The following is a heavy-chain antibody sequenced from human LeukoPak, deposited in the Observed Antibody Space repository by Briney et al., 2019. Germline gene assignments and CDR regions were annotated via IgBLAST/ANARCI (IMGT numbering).Heavy chain of an antibody. CDR1: GFTFSGYA. CDR3: AKEGVVRGVKALGY. D-gene: IGHD3-10*01. Sequence: GGSLRLSCAASGFTFSGYAMSWVRQAPGKGLEWVSVISGSGGSTYYADSVKGRFTISRDNSKNTLYLQMNSLRAEDTAVYYCAKEGVVRGVKALGYWGQGTLVTVSS. J-gene: IGHJ4*02. V-gene: IGHV3-23*01. CDR2: ISGSGGST.